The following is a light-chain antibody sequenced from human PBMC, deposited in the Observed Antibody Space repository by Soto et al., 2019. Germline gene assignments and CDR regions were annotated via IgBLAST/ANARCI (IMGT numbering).Light chain of an antibody. CDR1: SSDVGSHNL. CDR3: CSYGGSMAV. Sequence: QSVLTQSASVSGSPGQSITISCTGTSSDVGSHNLVSWYQQHPGQAPKLMIYEVSKRPLGVSARFSASKSGNTASLTISGLQAEDEADYYCCSYGGSMAVFGGGTQLTVL. J-gene: IGLJ7*01. CDR2: EVS. V-gene: IGLV2-23*02.